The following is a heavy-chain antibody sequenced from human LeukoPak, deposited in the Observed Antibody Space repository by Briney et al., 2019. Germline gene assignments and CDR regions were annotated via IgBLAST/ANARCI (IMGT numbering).Heavy chain of an antibody. D-gene: IGHD6-19*01. J-gene: IGHJ4*02. CDR3: LKDPPGWQRD. CDR2: ISSNGGST. Sequence: GGSLRLSCSASGFTFSSYAMHWVRQAPGKGLEYVSAISSNGGSTYYADSVKGRFTISRDNSKNTLYLQMSSWRAEDTAVYYVLKDPPGWQRDWGQGTLVPVSS. V-gene: IGHV3-64D*06. CDR1: GFTFSSYA.